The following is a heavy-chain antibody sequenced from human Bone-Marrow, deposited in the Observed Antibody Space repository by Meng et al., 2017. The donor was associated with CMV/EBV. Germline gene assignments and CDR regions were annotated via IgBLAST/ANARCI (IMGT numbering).Heavy chain of an antibody. Sequence: GESLKISCKGSGYNFANYWIAWVRQMPGKGLEWMAIIYPGDSDTRYSPSFQGQVTISADKSISTAYLQWSSLKASDTGMYYCARANYDFWSAYYIWGPGTLVTASS. D-gene: IGHD3-3*01. V-gene: IGHV5-51*01. J-gene: IGHJ4*02. CDR1: GYNFANYW. CDR2: IYPGDSDT. CDR3: ARANYDFWSAYYI.